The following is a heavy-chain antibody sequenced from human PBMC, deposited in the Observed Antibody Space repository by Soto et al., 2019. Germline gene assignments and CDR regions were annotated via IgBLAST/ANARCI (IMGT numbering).Heavy chain of an antibody. D-gene: IGHD2-21*01. V-gene: IGHV3-49*04. J-gene: IGHJ4*02. CDR1: GFTFSRYA. CDR2: IRSKAYGETT. CDR3: SRGFYANTSYPRFDF. Sequence: GGSLRLSCAASGFTFSRYAMSWVRQAPGKGLECVGFIRSKAYGETTDYAASVKGRFTISRDDSKTIAYLQMNSLKTEDTAIYYCSRGFYANTSYPRFDFWGQGTLVTVPS.